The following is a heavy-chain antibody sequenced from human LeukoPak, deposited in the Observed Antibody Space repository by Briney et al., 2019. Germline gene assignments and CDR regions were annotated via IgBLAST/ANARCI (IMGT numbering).Heavy chain of an antibody. Sequence: SETLSLTCTVSGGSISSSSYYWGWIRQPPGKGLEWIGSIYYSGSTYYNPSLKSRVTISVDTSKNQFSLKLSSVTAADTAVYYCARGVGGNITLFDYWGQGTLVTVSS. CDR1: GGSISSSSYY. CDR2: IYYSGST. CDR3: ARGVGGNITLFDY. J-gene: IGHJ4*02. V-gene: IGHV4-39*01. D-gene: IGHD4-23*01.